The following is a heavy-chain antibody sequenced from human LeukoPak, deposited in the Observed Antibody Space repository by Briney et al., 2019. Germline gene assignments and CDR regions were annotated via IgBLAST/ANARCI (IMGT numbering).Heavy chain of an antibody. CDR2: ISGSGGTT. Sequence: GGSLRLSCAASGFTFSSYGMNWVRQAPGKGLEWVSGISGSGGTTYYADSVKGRFTISRDNSKNSLSLQVSSLRAEDTAVYHCAKTNGYYSDWGQGTLVTVSS. J-gene: IGHJ4*02. V-gene: IGHV3-23*01. D-gene: IGHD3-22*01. CDR1: GFTFSSYG. CDR3: AKTNGYYSD.